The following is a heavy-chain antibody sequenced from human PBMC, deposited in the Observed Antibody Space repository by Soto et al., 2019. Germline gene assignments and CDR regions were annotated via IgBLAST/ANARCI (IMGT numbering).Heavy chain of an antibody. Sequence: GVSLRLSCAAPGFTFSRYAMSWVRQAPGKGLEWVSGISGSGGNIDYGDSVKGRFTISRDNSQNTLYLQMNNLRAEDTAVYYCAKDCPYYSDSSDSVGAFDMWGQGTMVTVSS. V-gene: IGHV3-23*01. CDR1: GFTFSRYA. CDR3: AKDCPYYSDSSDSVGAFDM. J-gene: IGHJ3*02. D-gene: IGHD3-22*01. CDR2: ISGSGGNI.